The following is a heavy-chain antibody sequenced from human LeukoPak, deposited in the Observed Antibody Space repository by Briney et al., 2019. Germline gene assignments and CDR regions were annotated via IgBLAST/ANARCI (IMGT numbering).Heavy chain of an antibody. CDR1: GYTFTSYG. J-gene: IGHJ4*02. CDR2: ISAYNGNT. CDR3: ARDRRGYGDYVLDY. V-gene: IGHV1-18*01. Sequence: ASVKVSCKASGYTFTSYGISWVRQAPGQWLEWMGWISAYNGNTNYAQKLQGRVTMTTDTSTSTAYMELRSLRSDDTAVYYCARDRRGYGDYVLDYWGQGTLVTVSS. D-gene: IGHD4-17*01.